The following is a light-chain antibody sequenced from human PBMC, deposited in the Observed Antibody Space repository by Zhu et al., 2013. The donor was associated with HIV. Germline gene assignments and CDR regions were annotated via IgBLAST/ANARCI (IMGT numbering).Light chain of an antibody. CDR3: HKYKSAPG. CDR2: LAS. CDR1: QSISSW. J-gene: IGKJ1*01. Sequence: DIQMTQSPSTLSASVGDRVTITCRASQSISSWLAWYQQKPGKAPKLLIYLASSLEGGAPSRFSGSASGTDFTLTISGLQPEDVATYYCHKYKSAPGFGQGTKVEIK. V-gene: IGKV1-5*03.